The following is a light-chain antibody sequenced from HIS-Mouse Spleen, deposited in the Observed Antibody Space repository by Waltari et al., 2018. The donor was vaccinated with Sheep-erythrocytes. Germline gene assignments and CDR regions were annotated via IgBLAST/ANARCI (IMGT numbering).Light chain of an antibody. Sequence: QSALTQPRSVSGSPGQSVTISCTGTSSDVGGYYYGPWYQQHPGKAPKLMIYDLSKRPSGVPDRFSGSKSGNTASLTISGLQAEDEADYYCCSYAGSYNHVFATGTKVTVL. V-gene: IGLV2-11*01. CDR2: DLS. CDR3: CSYAGSYNHV. J-gene: IGLJ1*01. CDR1: SSDVGGYYY.